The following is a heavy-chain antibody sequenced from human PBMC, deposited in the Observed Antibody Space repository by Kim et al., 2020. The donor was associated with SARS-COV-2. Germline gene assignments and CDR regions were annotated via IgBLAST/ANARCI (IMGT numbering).Heavy chain of an antibody. Sequence: SETLSLTCTVSGDSISRSSNYWGWIRQPPGKGLEWIGSINYSGKTYYNPSLKSRVTISVDTSKNQFSLKMRSVTAADTAVYYCSRIVSENSAVEYWGQGT. CDR3: SRIVSENSAVEY. J-gene: IGHJ4*02. D-gene: IGHD2-15*01. V-gene: IGHV4-39*01. CDR1: GDSISRSSNY. CDR2: INYSGKT.